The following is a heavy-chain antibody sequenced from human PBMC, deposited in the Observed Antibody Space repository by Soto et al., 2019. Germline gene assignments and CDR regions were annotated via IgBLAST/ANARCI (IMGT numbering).Heavy chain of an antibody. Sequence: SETLSLTCTVSRGSISTYYWSWIRQPPGKGLECIGYIYYNGNTNYNPSLKSRVTISVDTSKNQFTLNLNSVTAADTAVYYCGRHATRSYDYWGQGTLVPVSS. CDR2: IYYNGNT. V-gene: IGHV4-59*08. CDR1: RGSISTYY. J-gene: IGHJ4*02. CDR3: GRHATRSYDY.